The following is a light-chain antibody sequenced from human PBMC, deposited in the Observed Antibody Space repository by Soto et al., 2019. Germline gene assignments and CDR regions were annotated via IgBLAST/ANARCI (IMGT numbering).Light chain of an antibody. Sequence: QSVLTQPASVSGSPGQSITISCTGTSGDVGGYNSVSWFQQHPAKAPKLMIYDVSNRPSGVSNRFSGSKSGSTASLTISGIQAEDEADYYCSSYTSSSTVVFGGGTKLTVL. V-gene: IGLV2-14*01. CDR2: DVS. CDR3: SSYTSSSTVV. J-gene: IGLJ2*01. CDR1: SGDVGGYNS.